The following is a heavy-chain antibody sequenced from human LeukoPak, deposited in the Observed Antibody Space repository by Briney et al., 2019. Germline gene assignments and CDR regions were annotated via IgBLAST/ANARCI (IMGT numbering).Heavy chain of an antibody. CDR2: TRSKAYGGTT. D-gene: IGHD3-10*01. Sequence: GGSLRLSCTASGFTFGDYAMSWFRQAPGKGLEWVGFTRSKAYGGTTEYAASVKGRFIISRDDSKNIAYLQMNSLKTDDTAVYYCTRCYGSGTPDDYWGQGTLVTVSS. CDR3: TRCYGSGTPDDY. J-gene: IGHJ4*02. V-gene: IGHV3-49*03. CDR1: GFTFGDYA.